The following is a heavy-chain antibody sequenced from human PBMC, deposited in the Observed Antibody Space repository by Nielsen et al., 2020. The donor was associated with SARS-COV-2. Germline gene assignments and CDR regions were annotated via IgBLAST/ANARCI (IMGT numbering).Heavy chain of an antibody. CDR1: GYTFPDYY. Sequence: VQVSCKASGYTFPDYYIHWVRQAPGQGLEWMGRINPYSGGTNYAQKFQGTVTMTRDASISTVYMELTSDDTAVYYCARARATIFGLVMSYGMDVWGQGTTVAVSS. J-gene: IGHJ6*02. CDR3: ARARATIFGLVMSYGMDV. CDR2: INPYSGGT. D-gene: IGHD3/OR15-3a*01. V-gene: IGHV1-2*06.